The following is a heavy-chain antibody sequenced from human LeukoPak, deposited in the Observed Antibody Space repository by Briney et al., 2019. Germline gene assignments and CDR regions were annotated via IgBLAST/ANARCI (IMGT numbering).Heavy chain of an antibody. CDR1: GGSFSGYY. CDR2: MNHNGST. CDR3: ASGRTLGYCSSTSCYGRPRGNYYYMDV. J-gene: IGHJ6*03. V-gene: IGHV4-34*01. Sequence: SETLSLTCAVYGGSFSGYYWSWIRQPPGKGLEWIGEMNHNGSTNYNPSLKSRVTISVDTSKNQFSLKLSSVTAADTAVYYCASGRTLGYCSSTSCYGRPRGNYYYMDVWGKGTTVTVSS. D-gene: IGHD2-2*01.